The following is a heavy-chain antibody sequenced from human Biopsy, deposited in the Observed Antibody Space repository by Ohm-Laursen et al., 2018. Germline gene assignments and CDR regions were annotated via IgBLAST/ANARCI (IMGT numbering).Heavy chain of an antibody. CDR1: GYSVTNDYY. CDR2: IYYDGIT. Sequence: GTLSLTCAVSGYSVTNDYYWGWIRQPPGKGPEWIGNIYYDGITYYNPSLKSRVAMSVDTSKNQFSLRLTSVTAADTAVYYCARVAGGYAYYYGMDVWGQGTTVIVSS. CDR3: ARVAGGYAYYYGMDV. J-gene: IGHJ6*02. D-gene: IGHD5-12*01. V-gene: IGHV4-38-2*01.